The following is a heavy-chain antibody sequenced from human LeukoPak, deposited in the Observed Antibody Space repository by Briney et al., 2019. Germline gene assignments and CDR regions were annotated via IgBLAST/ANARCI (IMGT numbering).Heavy chain of an antibody. D-gene: IGHD3-10*01. Sequence: GASVKVSCKASGYTFTSNDINWVRQATGQGLEWMGWMNANSGNTGYAQKFQGGFTMTWNTSISTAYMELSSLRSEDTAVYYCARGWSLLWFGEGYFDYWGQGTLVTVSS. CDR2: MNANSGNT. CDR3: ARGWSLLWFGEGYFDY. J-gene: IGHJ4*02. CDR1: GYTFTSND. V-gene: IGHV1-8*01.